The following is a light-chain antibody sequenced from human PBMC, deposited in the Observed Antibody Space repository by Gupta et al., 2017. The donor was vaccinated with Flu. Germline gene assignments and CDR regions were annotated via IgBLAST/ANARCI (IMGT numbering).Light chain of an antibody. CDR1: SDVGRYNY. CDR3: SAYTGSINLVV. Sequence: SDVGRYNYVSWYQQHPGKAPKLMIYAVTKRLSGVPDRFSGSKSGNTASLTVSGLQAEDEADYFCSAYTGSINLVVFGGGTKLTVL. V-gene: IGLV2-8*01. CDR2: AVT. J-gene: IGLJ2*01.